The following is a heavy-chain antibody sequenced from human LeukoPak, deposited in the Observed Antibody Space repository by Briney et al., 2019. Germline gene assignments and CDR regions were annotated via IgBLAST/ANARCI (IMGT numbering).Heavy chain of an antibody. J-gene: IGHJ4*02. CDR1: GGSLSSHY. V-gene: IGHV4-59*11. Sequence: SETLSLTCTVSGGSLSSHYWSWIRQPPGKGLEWIGYIYYSGSTNYNPSLKSRVTISVDTSKNQFSLKLSSVTAADTAVYYCARDVAYGSGSADYWGQGTLVTVSS. D-gene: IGHD3-10*01. CDR3: ARDVAYGSGSADY. CDR2: IYYSGST.